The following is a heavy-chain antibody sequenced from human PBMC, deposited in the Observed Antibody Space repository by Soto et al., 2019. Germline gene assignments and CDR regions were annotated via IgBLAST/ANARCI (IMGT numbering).Heavy chain of an antibody. CDR3: ERDRTLRFLEWFRIRKFDP. J-gene: IGHJ5*02. Sequence: ASVKVSCKASGYTFTSYGISWVRQAPGQGLEWMGWISAYNGNTNYAQKLQGRVTMNTDTSTRTAYMELRSLRSDDTAVYYCERDRTLRFLEWFRIRKFDPWGQGTLVTV. V-gene: IGHV1-18*01. CDR1: GYTFTSYG. D-gene: IGHD3-3*01. CDR2: ISAYNGNT.